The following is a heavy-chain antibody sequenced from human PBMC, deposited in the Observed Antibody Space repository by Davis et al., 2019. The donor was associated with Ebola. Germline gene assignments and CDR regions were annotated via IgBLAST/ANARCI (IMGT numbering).Heavy chain of an antibody. CDR3: ARERWLSSYCFDY. CDR1: GFTFSSYW. CDR2: IWSDGSNK. J-gene: IGHJ4*02. Sequence: GESLKISCAASGFTFSSYWMSWVRQAPGKGLEWVAVIWSDGSNKYYADSVKGRFTISRDNSKNTLYLQMNSLRAEDTAVYYCARERWLSSYCFDYWGQGTLVTVSS. D-gene: IGHD5-24*01. V-gene: IGHV3-33*08.